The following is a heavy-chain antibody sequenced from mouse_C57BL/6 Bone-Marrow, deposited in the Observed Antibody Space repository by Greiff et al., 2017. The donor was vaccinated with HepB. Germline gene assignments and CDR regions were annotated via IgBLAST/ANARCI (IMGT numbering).Heavy chain of an antibody. CDR1: GFTFSDYG. CDR2: ISNLAYSI. J-gene: IGHJ1*03. D-gene: IGHD1-1*01. V-gene: IGHV5-15*01. Sequence: DVQLVESGGGLVQPGGSLKLSCAASGFTFSDYGMAWVRQAPRKGPEWVAFISNLAYSIYYADTVTGRFTISRENAKNTLYLEMSSLRSEDTAMYYCARKGDYYGSSYWYFDVWGTGTTVTASS. CDR3: ARKGDYYGSSYWYFDV.